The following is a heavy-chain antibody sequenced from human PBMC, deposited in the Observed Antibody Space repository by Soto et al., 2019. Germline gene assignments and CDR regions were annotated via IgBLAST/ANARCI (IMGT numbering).Heavy chain of an antibody. V-gene: IGHV4-39*01. CDR3: ARRRYGDFDF. CDR1: CGTISNLSYY. D-gene: IGHD4-17*01. CDR2: IHYSGNT. Sequence: PSEILCLPCTVSCGTISNLSYYRGLIRQPPGKGLEWIGSIHYSGNTYYNPSLKSRVTISVDTSKNQFSLKLSSVSAADTAVYYCARRRYGDFDFWGQGTLVTVSS. J-gene: IGHJ4*02.